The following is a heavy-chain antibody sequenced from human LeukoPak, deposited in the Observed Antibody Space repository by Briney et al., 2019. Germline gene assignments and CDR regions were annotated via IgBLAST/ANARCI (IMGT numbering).Heavy chain of an antibody. CDR3: ALLAVASDFDY. Sequence: GGSLRLSCAVSGLSFSNYWMHWVRQAPGKGLVWVARTNLHGTTVDYADSVKGRFTISRDNAKNTLFLQMNSLRAEDTAVYYCALLAVASDFDYWGQGTLVTVSS. J-gene: IGHJ4*02. CDR2: TNLHGTTV. V-gene: IGHV3-74*01. D-gene: IGHD6-19*01. CDR1: GLSFSNYW.